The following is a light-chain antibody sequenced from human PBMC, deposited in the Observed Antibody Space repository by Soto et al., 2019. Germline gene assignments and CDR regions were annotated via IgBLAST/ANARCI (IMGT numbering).Light chain of an antibody. CDR1: SSDVGGYNF. V-gene: IGLV2-14*03. Sequence: SALTQPASVFGSPGQSITISCTGTSSDVGGYNFVSWYQQHPGKAPKLMIYGVSSRPSGVSNRFSGSKSGNTASLTISGLQPEDEADYYCSSYTTSSTVVFGTGTKVTVL. CDR3: SSYTTSSTVV. CDR2: GVS. J-gene: IGLJ1*01.